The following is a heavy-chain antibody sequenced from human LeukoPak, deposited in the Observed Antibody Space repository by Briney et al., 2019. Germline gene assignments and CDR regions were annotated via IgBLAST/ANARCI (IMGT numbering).Heavy chain of an antibody. CDR1: GGSISSHY. J-gene: IGHJ4*02. Sequence: NPSETLSLTCTVSGGSISSHYWSWIRQPPGKGLEWIGNMYYSGSINYIPSLKSRVTIAVDTAKNQFSWKLSSVTAEDTAVYYCARISPPVQITSGGDVAPLFDSWGQGTLVTVSS. D-gene: IGHD3-16*01. CDR2: MYYSGSI. CDR3: ARISPPVQITSGGDVAPLFDS. V-gene: IGHV4-59*11.